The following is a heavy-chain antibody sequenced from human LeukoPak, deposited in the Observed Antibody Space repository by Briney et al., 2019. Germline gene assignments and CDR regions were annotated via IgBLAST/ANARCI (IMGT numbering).Heavy chain of an antibody. J-gene: IGHJ4*02. V-gene: IGHV3-66*01. Sequence: GGSLRLSCAASGFTVTTNYMSWVRQAPGKGLEWVSVIYSGGSTYYADSVKGRFTISRDNSKNTLYLQMNSLRAEDTAVYYCASSWQQLGNFDYWGQGTLVTVSS. CDR1: GFTVTTNY. CDR3: ASSWQQLGNFDY. D-gene: IGHD6-13*01. CDR2: IYSGGST.